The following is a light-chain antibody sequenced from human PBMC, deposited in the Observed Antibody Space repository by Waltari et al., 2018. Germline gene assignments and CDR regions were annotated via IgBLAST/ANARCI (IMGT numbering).Light chain of an antibody. V-gene: IGKV1-9*01. CDR1: QGITGY. Sequence: DIQLTQSPSFLSVSVGDRVTVTCRASQGITGYLAWYQEKPGKVPKLLIYAASTLQSGVPSRFSGSGSGTEFTLTISSLQPEDFATYYCQQLNSYPPSYTFGQGTKVEIK. J-gene: IGKJ2*01. CDR2: AAS. CDR3: QQLNSYPPSYT.